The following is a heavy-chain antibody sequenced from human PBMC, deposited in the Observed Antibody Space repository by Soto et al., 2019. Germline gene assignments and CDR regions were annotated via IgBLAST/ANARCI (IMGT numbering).Heavy chain of an antibody. D-gene: IGHD2-21*02. CDR2: IYPGDSDT. V-gene: IGHV5-51*01. J-gene: IGHJ5*02. CDR1: GYSFTSYW. CDR3: ARHEGAYCGGDCYSVCFDA. Sequence: GESLKISCKGSGYSFTSYWIGWVRQMPGKGLEWMGIIYPGDSDTRYSPSFQGQFTISADKSISTAYLQWSSLKASDTVMYYCARHEGAYCGGDCYSVCFDAWGQGTLVTVSP.